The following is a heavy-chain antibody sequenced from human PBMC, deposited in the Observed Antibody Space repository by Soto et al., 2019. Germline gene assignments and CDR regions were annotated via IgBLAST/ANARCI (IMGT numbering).Heavy chain of an antibody. CDR3: GPYYNFWRA. Sequence: EVQLVQSGTEVKKPGDSLKISCEFPGYTFIRNSIAWVRQMPGGGLEWMGLFHPSDSQAKYSPSFQGQVTISVDRSTNTAYLQWNSLKASDTAMYYCGPYYNFWRAWGQGPLVIVSS. CDR2: FHPSDSQA. CDR1: GYTFIRNS. V-gene: IGHV5-51*01. J-gene: IGHJ5*02. D-gene: IGHD3-3*01.